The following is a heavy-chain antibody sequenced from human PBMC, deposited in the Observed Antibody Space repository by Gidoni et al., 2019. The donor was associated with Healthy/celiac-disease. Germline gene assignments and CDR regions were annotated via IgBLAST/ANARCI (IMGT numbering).Heavy chain of an antibody. CDR3: ARDLVAGPSIYYYGMDV. CDR2: IIPIFGTA. D-gene: IGHD6-19*01. V-gene: IGHV1-69*06. Sequence: QVQLVQSGAEVKKPGSSVKVSCKASGGTFSSYAISWVRQAPGQGLEWMGGIIPIFGTANYAQKFQGRVTITADKSTSTAYMELSSLRSEDTAVYYCARDLVAGPSIYYYGMDVWGQGTTVTVSS. J-gene: IGHJ6*02. CDR1: GGTFSSYA.